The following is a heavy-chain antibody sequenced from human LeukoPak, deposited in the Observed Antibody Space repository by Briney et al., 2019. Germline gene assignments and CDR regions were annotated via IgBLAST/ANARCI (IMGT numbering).Heavy chain of an antibody. CDR2: ISSSGSTI. J-gene: IGHJ4*02. CDR1: GFTFSDYY. V-gene: IGHV3-11*01. D-gene: IGHD2-2*01. Sequence: WGSLRLSCAASGFTFSDYYMSWIRQAPGKGLEWVSYISSSGSTIYYADSVKGRFTISRDNAKNSLYLQMNSLRAEDTAVYYCARDWGYCSSTSCPLDYWGQGTLVTVSS. CDR3: ARDWGYCSSTSCPLDY.